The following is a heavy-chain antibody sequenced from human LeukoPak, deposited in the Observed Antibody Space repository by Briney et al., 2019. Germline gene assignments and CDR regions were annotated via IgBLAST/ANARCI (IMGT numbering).Heavy chain of an antibody. CDR3: ARHYPGLYYFDF. V-gene: IGHV4-34*01. Sequence: SETLSLTCAVYGGSFSGYYWSSIRQPPGKGLEWMGEINHSGSTHYNPSLKSRVNISLDTSKNQFYVQLNSVTAADTAVYYCARHYPGLYYFDFWGQGTLVSVSS. J-gene: IGHJ4*02. CDR1: GGSFSGYY. D-gene: IGHD1-26*01. CDR2: INHSGST.